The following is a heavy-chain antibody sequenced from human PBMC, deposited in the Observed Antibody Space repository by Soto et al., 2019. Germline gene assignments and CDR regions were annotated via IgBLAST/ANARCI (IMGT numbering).Heavy chain of an antibody. D-gene: IGHD1-20*01. J-gene: IGHJ4*02. Sequence: ASVKVSCKASGYTFTSYDINWVRQATGQGLEWMGWMNPNSGNTGYAQKIQGRFTISRDDSKSIAYLQMNSLKTEDTAVYYCTRRSYNWNPFDYWGQGTLVTVSS. V-gene: IGHV1-8*01. CDR3: TRRSYNWNPFDY. CDR1: GYTFTSYD. CDR2: MNPNSGNT.